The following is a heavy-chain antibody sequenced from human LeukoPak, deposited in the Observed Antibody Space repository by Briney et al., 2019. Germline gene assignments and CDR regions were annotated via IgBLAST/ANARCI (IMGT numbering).Heavy chain of an antibody. CDR1: GFTFDDYT. J-gene: IGHJ6*03. CDR3: AKDNHPATVHYYYYYMDV. V-gene: IGHV3-43*01. Sequence: PGGSLRLSCAASGFTFDDYTMHWVRQAPGKGLEWVSLISWDGGSTYYADSVKGRFTISRDNSKNSLYLQMNSLRTEDTALYHCAKDNHPATVHYYYYYMDVWGKGTTVTVSS. D-gene: IGHD4-11*01. CDR2: ISWDGGST.